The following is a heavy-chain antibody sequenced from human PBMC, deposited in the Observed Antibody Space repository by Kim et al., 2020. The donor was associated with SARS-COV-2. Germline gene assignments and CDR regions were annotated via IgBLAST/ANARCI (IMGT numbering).Heavy chain of an antibody. CDR3: TTPGGSSFYD. V-gene: IGHV3-15*01. J-gene: IGHJ4*02. D-gene: IGHD2-2*01. CDR1: GFIFTNAW. CDR2: IRRKSDGATA. Sequence: GGSLRLSCTASGFIFTNAWMSWVRQAPGKGLEWVGRIRRKSDGATADYAAPFKDRFTISRDDSKNTLYLQMNSLQTEDTAVYYCTTPGGSSFYDWGQGTLVTVYS.